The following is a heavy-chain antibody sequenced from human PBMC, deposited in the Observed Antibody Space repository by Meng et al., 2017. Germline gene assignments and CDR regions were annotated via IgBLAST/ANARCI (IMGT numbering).Heavy chain of an antibody. V-gene: IGHV1-69*06. J-gene: IGHJ3*02. D-gene: IGHD3-16*01. CDR1: GGTFSSYA. CDR2: INPIFGTA. CDR3: ARGPTGGAFDI. Sequence: VQAEVEVKKTGFSVRVSCNASGGTFSSYAISWVRQAPGQGLEWMGGINPIFGTANYEQKFQGRVTITADKSTITAYMEQSSLRSEDTAVYYCARGPTGGAFDIWGQGTMVTVSS.